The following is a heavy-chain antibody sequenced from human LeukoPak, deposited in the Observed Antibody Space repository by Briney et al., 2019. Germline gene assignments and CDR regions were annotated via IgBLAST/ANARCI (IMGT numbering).Heavy chain of an antibody. CDR1: GYSISSGYY. Sequence: SETLSLTCAVSGYSISSGYYWGWIRQPPGKGLEWIGSIYHSGSTYYNPSLKSRVTISVDTSKIQFSLKLSSVTAADTAVYYCARCPATGGAYNWFDPWGQGTLVTVSS. CDR3: ARCPATGGAYNWFDP. J-gene: IGHJ5*02. V-gene: IGHV4-38-2*01. D-gene: IGHD3-10*01. CDR2: IYHSGST.